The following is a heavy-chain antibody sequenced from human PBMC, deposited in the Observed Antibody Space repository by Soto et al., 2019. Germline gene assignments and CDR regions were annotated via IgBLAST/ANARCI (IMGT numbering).Heavy chain of an antibody. J-gene: IGHJ1*01. Sequence: GGSLRLSCTASGFTFSDYAMAWVRQAPGKGLEWVSTISGGSSVTYYGDSVKGRFTISRDNAKKTLFLQLNRLSAEDTATYYCAKVLSKNYYYPFDLWGQGTQVNVSS. D-gene: IGHD3-10*01. CDR1: GFTFSDYA. V-gene: IGHV3-23*01. CDR2: ISGGSSVT. CDR3: AKVLSKNYYYPFDL.